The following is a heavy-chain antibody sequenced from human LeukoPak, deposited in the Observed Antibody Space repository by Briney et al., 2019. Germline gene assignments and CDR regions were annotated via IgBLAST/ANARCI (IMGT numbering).Heavy chain of an antibody. CDR3: AKEGDTALVTGYFDL. J-gene: IGHJ2*01. CDR2: IIPIFGTA. D-gene: IGHD5-18*01. CDR1: GGTFRSYV. V-gene: IGHV1-69*13. Sequence: GASVKVSCKASGGTFRSYVISWVRQAPGQGLEWMGGIIPIFGTAHYAQKFQGRLTITADESTSTVYMEMCSLRSEDTAMYYCAKEGDTALVTGYFDLWGRGTLVTVSA.